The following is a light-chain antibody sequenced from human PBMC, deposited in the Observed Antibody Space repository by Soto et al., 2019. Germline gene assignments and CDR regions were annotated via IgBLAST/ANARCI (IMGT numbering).Light chain of an antibody. CDR2: DAS. CDR1: QSVSSY. CDR3: QQYGSSPIT. Sequence: EIVLTQSPATLSLFPGERSPLSCRASQSVSSYLAWYQQKPGQAPRLPIYDASNRATGIPARFSGSGSGTDFTLTISSLEPEDFAVYYCQQYGSSPITFGQGTRLEIK. V-gene: IGKV3-11*01. J-gene: IGKJ5*01.